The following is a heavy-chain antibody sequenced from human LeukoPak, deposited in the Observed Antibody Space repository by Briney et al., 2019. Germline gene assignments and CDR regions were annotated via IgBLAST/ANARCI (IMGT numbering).Heavy chain of an antibody. V-gene: IGHV4-59*12. CDR1: GGSISSYY. CDR3: ARDGDGYNSGYGMDV. D-gene: IGHD5-24*01. CDR2: IYYSGST. Sequence: SETLSLTCTVSGGSISSYYWSWIRQPPGKGLEWIGYIYYSGSTNYNPSLKSRVTISVDTSKNQFSLKLSSVTAADTAVYYCARDGDGYNSGYGMDVWGQGTTVTVSS. J-gene: IGHJ6*02.